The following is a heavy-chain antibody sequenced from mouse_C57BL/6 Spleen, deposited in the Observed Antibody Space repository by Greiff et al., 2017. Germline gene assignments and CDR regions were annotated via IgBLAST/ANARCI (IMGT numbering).Heavy chain of an antibody. J-gene: IGHJ1*03. CDR2: IDPANGNT. D-gene: IGHD1-1*01. Sequence: EVQLQQSVAELVRPGASVKLSCTASGFHIKNTYMHWVKQRPEQGLEWIGRIDPANGNTKYAPKLQGKATITADTSSNTAYLQLSSLTSEDTAIYYWARGTTVNWYFDVWGTGTTVTVSS. CDR3: ARGTTVNWYFDV. V-gene: IGHV14-3*01. CDR1: GFHIKNTY.